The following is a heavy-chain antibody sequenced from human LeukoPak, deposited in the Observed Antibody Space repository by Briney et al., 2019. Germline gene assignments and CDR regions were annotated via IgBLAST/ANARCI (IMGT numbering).Heavy chain of an antibody. CDR3: ALLFRGRIAVAGNH. D-gene: IGHD6-19*01. J-gene: IGHJ5*02. Sequence: GASVTVSCEASGYTFTSFDINWVRQASGQGLEWMGGMNPNSGNTDYAQKFQGRVTMTRNTSKSTAYMELSSLRSEDTAVYYCALLFRGRIAVAGNHWGQGTLVTVSS. CDR2: MNPNSGNT. CDR1: GYTFTSFD. V-gene: IGHV1-8*01.